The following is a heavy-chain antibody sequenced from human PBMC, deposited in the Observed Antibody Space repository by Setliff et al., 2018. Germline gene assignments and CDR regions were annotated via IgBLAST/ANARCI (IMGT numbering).Heavy chain of an antibody. Sequence: KTSETLSLTCTVSGGSISSHYWSWIRQPPGKGLEWIGSIYYSGSTNYNPSLKSRVTISEDMSKNQVSLTLTSVTAADTAVYYCARGPTIVGWFFDLWGRGTLVTVSS. V-gene: IGHV4-59*11. J-gene: IGHJ2*01. CDR2: IYYSGST. CDR1: GGSISSHY. D-gene: IGHD3-22*01. CDR3: ARGPTIVGWFFDL.